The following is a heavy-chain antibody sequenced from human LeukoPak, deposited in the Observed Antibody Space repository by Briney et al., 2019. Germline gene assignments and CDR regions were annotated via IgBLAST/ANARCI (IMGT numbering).Heavy chain of an antibody. CDR3: AKREKGTTGRLFDY. Sequence: GGALRLSCAASGFTFTNYSMMWLLQPPAREVEGVSGINEQFGNTYYPHSLKGRFTISIDHSKKTLYLQRNTLRAEDTALYYCAKREKGTTGRLFDYWGQGTLVTVSS. CDR1: GFTFTNYS. D-gene: IGHD4-17*01. J-gene: IGHJ4*02. CDR2: INEQFGNT. V-gene: IGHV3-23*01.